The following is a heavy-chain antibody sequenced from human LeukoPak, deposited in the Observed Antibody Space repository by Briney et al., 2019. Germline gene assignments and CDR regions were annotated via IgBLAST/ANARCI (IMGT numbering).Heavy chain of an antibody. CDR3: ARGFLGSGSYYPF. V-gene: IGHV4-34*01. CDR2: INHSGST. Sequence: SETLSLTCTVSGGSISPHCWSWIRQPPGKGLEWIGEINHSGSTNYNPSLNRRVTISIDTSKNQFSLKLTSVTAADTALYYCARGFLGSGSYYPFWGQGTLVTVSS. D-gene: IGHD1-26*01. J-gene: IGHJ4*02. CDR1: GGSISPHC.